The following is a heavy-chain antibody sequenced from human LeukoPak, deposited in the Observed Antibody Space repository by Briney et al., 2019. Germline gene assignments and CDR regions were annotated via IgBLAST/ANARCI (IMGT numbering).Heavy chain of an antibody. J-gene: IGHJ4*02. V-gene: IGHV3-53*01. D-gene: IGHD2-8*02. CDR3: ARGGPVVSSFDY. CDR1: GFTVSTNY. CDR2: IYSGGST. Sequence: GGSLRLSCAASGFTVSTNYVNWVRQAPGKGLEWVSVIYSGGSTYYADSVKGRFTISRDNSKNTLYLHMNSLRAEDTAVYYCARGGPVVSSFDYWGQGTLVTVSS.